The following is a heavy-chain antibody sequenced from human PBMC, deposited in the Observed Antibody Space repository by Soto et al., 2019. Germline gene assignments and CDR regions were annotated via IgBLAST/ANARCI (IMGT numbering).Heavy chain of an antibody. D-gene: IGHD6-19*01. J-gene: IGHJ6*02. Sequence: QVQLVQSGAEVKKPGASVKVSCKASGYTFTSYGISWVRQAPGQGLEWMGWTSAYNGNTNYAQKLQGRVTMTTDTSTSTAYMGLGSLRSDDTGVYYWARRQWLVGGYYYGMDVWGQGTTVTVSS. CDR2: TSAYNGNT. V-gene: IGHV1-18*01. CDR3: ARRQWLVGGYYYGMDV. CDR1: GYTFTSYG.